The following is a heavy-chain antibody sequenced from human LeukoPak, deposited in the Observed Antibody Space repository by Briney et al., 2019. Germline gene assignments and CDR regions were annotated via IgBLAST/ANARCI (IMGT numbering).Heavy chain of an antibody. CDR2: IDPSDSYT. J-gene: IGHJ5*01. CDR3: ASQPWLGRWFDP. CDR1: GSRFTSYW. Sequence: GASLKTSCKGSGSRFTSYWINWVRQLPGKGLGWMGRIDPSDSYTNDSPSFQGHVTISVKKSISTAYLQWTSLKASDTAMYYYASQPWLGRWFDPWGQGTLVTVSS. D-gene: IGHD6-19*01. V-gene: IGHV5-10-1*01.